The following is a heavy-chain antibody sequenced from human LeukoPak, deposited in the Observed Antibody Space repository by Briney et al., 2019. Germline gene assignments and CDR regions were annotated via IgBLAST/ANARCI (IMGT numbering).Heavy chain of an antibody. CDR2: IYYSGST. D-gene: IGHD6-13*01. CDR1: GGSISSYY. CDR3: ARSYSSSWYITQYYYYMDA. V-gene: IGHV4-59*01. Sequence: PSETLSLTCTVSGGSISSYYWSWIRQPPGKGLEWIGYIYYSGSTNYNPSLKSRVTISVATSKNQFSLKLSSVTTADTAVYYCARSYSSSWYITQYYYYMDARGKGTTVTVSS. J-gene: IGHJ6*03.